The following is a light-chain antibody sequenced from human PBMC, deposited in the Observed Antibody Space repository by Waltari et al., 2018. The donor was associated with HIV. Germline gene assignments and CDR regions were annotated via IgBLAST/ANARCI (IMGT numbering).Light chain of an antibody. CDR1: SSDIGSYNL. Sequence: QSALTQPASVSGSPGQSITISCTGTSSDIGSYNLVSWYQQHPGKAPKLMIYAGSTRPSGVSNRFSGSKSGNTASLTISGLQAEDEADYYCYSYAGSRTGYVFGTGTKVTVL. CDR3: YSYAGSRTGYV. CDR2: AGS. J-gene: IGLJ1*01. V-gene: IGLV2-23*01.